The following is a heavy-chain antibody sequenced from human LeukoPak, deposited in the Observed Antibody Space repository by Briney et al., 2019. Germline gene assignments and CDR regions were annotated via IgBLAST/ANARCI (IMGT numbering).Heavy chain of an antibody. CDR3: ARDPSGVVVPAATRARYYYYMDV. CDR1: GGSISSGSYY. J-gene: IGHJ6*03. D-gene: IGHD2-2*01. CDR2: IYTSGST. Sequence: SETLSLTCTVSGGSISSGSYYWSWIRQPAGKGLEWIGRIYTSGSTNYNPSLKSRVTISVDTSKNQFSLKLSSVTVADTAVYYCARDPSGVVVPAATRARYYYYMDVWGKGTTVTVSS. V-gene: IGHV4-61*02.